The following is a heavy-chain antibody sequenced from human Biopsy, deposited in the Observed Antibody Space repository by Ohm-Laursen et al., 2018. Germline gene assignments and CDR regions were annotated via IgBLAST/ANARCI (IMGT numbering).Heavy chain of an antibody. CDR1: GFTFSNYA. CDR2: IGSDARST. CDR3: ARAGPYYSDF. Sequence: SLRLSCAASGFTFSNYAMGWVRQAPGKGLERVSSIGSDARSTLYADSVQGRFTISRDNSKNTLYLQIDNLRAEDTALYYCARAGPYYSDFWGQGTLVTVSS. V-gene: IGHV3-23*01. J-gene: IGHJ4*02.